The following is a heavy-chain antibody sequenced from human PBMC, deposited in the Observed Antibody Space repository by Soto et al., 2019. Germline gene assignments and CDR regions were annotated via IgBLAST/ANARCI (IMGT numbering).Heavy chain of an antibody. CDR3: AEEDIVVVPAAADH. D-gene: IGHD2-2*01. CDR2: ISGSGGTT. V-gene: IGHV3-23*01. J-gene: IGHJ4*02. Sequence: EVKLLESGGGLVQPGGSLRLSCAASGITFSSYAMSWVRQAPGKGLEWVSGISGSGGTTYYADSVKGRFTISRDNSKNTLYLQMNRLRAEDTAVYYCAEEDIVVVPAAADHWGQGTLVTVSS. CDR1: GITFSSYA.